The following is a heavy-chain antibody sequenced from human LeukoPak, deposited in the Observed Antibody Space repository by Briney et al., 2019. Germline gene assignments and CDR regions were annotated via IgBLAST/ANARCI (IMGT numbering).Heavy chain of an antibody. V-gene: IGHV3-21*01. Sequence: PGGSLRLSCAASGFTFSSYSMNWVRQAPGKGLEWVSSISSSSSSYIYYADSVKGRFTISRDNAKNSLYLQMNSLRAEDTAVYYCARARLRFDAFDIWGQGTMVTVSS. CDR3: ARARLRFDAFDI. J-gene: IGHJ3*02. CDR1: GFTFSSYS. CDR2: ISSSSSSYI. D-gene: IGHD4-17*01.